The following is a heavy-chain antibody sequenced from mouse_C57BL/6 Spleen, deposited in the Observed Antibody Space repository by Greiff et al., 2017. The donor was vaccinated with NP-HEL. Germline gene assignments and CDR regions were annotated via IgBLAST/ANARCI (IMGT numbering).Heavy chain of an antibody. D-gene: IGHD3-2*02. CDR3: EREAQATLYAMDD. CDR2: IDPNSGGT. V-gene: IGHV1-72*01. Sequence: QVQLKQPGAELVKPGASVKLSCKASGYTFTSYWMHWVKQRPGRGLEWIGRIDPNSGGTKYNEKFKSKATLTVDKPSSTAYMQLSSLTSEDSAVYYCEREAQATLYAMDDWGQGTSVTVSS. CDR1: GYTFTSYW. J-gene: IGHJ4*01.